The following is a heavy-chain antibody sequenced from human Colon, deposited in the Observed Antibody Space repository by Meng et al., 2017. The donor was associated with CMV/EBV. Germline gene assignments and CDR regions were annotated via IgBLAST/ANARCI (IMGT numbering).Heavy chain of an antibody. CDR2: ISWNSATI. D-gene: IGHD6-13*01. Sequence: SLKTSCVASGFTFDDYGMHWVRQAPGKGLEWVSGISWNSATIIYAGSVRGRFTTSRDNAKKSLYLPMNSLRGEDTALYYCAKRAAADSKYFDFWGQGALVTVSS. J-gene: IGHJ4*02. CDR1: GFTFDDYG. CDR3: AKRAAADSKYFDF. V-gene: IGHV3-9*01.